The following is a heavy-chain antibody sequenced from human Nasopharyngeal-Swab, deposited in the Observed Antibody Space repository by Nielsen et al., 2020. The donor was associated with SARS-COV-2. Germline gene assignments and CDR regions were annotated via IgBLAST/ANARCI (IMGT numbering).Heavy chain of an antibody. CDR1: GSTFSNFA. D-gene: IGHD6-19*01. J-gene: IGHJ4*02. CDR3: ANPWGSGWFYSDF. Sequence: GGSLRLSCAASGSTFSNFAMHWVRQAPGKGLEWVSTISVGGDTTYYADSVKGRFTISRDNSKNTVYLQMNSLRAEDSALYFCANPWGSGWFYSDFWGQGTLVTVSS. V-gene: IGHV3-23*01. CDR2: ISVGGDTT.